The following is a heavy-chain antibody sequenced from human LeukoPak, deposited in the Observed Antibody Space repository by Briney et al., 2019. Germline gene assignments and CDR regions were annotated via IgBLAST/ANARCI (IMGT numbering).Heavy chain of an antibody. D-gene: IGHD6-6*01. Sequence: PGGSLRLSCAAAGFTVSSNYMSWVRQAPGKGLEWVSTIYMGGDTYYVDSVKGRFSISRDNSKNTLYLQMNSLRPEDTAVYYCARVPDSSSSPYRYFDLWGRGTLVTVSS. CDR1: GFTVSSNY. CDR2: IYMGGDT. CDR3: ARVPDSSSSPYRYFDL. J-gene: IGHJ2*01. V-gene: IGHV3-53*05.